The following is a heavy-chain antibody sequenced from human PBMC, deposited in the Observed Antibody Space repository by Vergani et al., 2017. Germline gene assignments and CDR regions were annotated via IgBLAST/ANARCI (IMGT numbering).Heavy chain of an antibody. CDR2: IYYSGST. CDR1: GGSISSSSYY. J-gene: IGHJ5*02. V-gene: IGHV4-39*07. CDR3: ARESRCSCGSCYRGNWFDP. D-gene: IGHD2-15*01. Sequence: QLQLQESGPGLVKPSETLSLTCTVSGGSISSSSYYWGWIRQPPGKGLEWIGSIYYSGSTYYNPSLKSRVTISVDTSKNQFSLKLSSVTAADTAVYYCARESRCSCGSCYRGNWFDPWGQGTLVTVSS.